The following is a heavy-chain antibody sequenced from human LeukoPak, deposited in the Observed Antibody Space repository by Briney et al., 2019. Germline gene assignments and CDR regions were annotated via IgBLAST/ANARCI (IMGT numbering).Heavy chain of an antibody. J-gene: IGHJ3*02. V-gene: IGHV4-39*07. CDR2: IYYSGST. Sequence: SETLSLTCTVSSGSISTSNYYWGWLRQPPGKALEWIGSIYYSGSTYYNPSLKSRVTVSVDTSKNQFSLKLSSVTAADTAVYYCARDTFPIAAADDDAFDIWGQGTMVTVSS. D-gene: IGHD6-13*01. CDR3: ARDTFPIAAADDDAFDI. CDR1: SGSISTSNYY.